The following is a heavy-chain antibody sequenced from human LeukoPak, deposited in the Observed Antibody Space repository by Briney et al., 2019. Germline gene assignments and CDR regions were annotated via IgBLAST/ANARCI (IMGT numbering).Heavy chain of an antibody. V-gene: IGHV1-24*01. Sequence: ASVKVSCKVSGYTLTELSMHWVRQAPGEGLEWMGGFDPEDGETIYAQKFQGRVTMTEDTSTDTAYMELSSLRSEDTAVYYCATQTGYYYYYMDVWGKGTTVTVSS. CDR3: ATQTGYYYYYMDV. J-gene: IGHJ6*03. CDR1: GYTLTELS. D-gene: IGHD1-14*01. CDR2: FDPEDGET.